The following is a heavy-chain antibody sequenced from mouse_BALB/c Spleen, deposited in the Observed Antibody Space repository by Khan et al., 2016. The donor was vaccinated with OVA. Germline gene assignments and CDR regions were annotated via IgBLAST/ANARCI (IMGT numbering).Heavy chain of an antibody. CDR3: AKLLWSHYYAMDY. J-gene: IGHJ4*01. D-gene: IGHD1-1*02. V-gene: IGHV2-6-5*01. Sequence: QVQLKQSRPGLVAPSQSLSITCIVSGFSLTDYGVSWIRQPPGKGLEWLGLIWGGGSTYYNSVLKSRLSISKDNSKSQVFLKMNSLQSDDTAMYYCAKLLWSHYYAMDYWGQGTSVTVSS. CDR1: GFSLTDYG. CDR2: IWGGGST.